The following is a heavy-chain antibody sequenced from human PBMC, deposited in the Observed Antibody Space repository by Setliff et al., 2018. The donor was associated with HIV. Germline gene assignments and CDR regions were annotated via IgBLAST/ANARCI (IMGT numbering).Heavy chain of an antibody. D-gene: IGHD1-26*01. CDR1: GFTFSSYS. J-gene: IGHJ6*03. V-gene: IGHV3-48*04. CDR3: ARDPSAGANLYYYVDV. Sequence: PGGSLRLSCAASGFTFSSYSMNWVRQAPGKGLEWVSYIALGGNTINYADSVKGRFTISRDNAKNSLYLQMSSLRAEDTAVYYCARDPSAGANLYYYVDVWGKGTTVTVSS. CDR2: IALGGNTI.